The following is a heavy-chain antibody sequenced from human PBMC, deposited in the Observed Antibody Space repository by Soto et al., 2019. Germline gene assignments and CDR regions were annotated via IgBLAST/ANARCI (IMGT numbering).Heavy chain of an antibody. D-gene: IGHD6-6*01. CDR3: ARVSYSSSPVGWWVEAAGAFDI. Sequence: QVQLQESGPGLVKPSETLSLTCTVSGGSISSYYWSWIRQPPGKGLEWIGYIYYSGSTNYNPSLKSRVTISVDTSKNQYSLKLSSVTAADMAVYYCARVSYSSSPVGWWVEAAGAFDIWGQGTMVTVSS. J-gene: IGHJ3*02. CDR1: GGSISSYY. V-gene: IGHV4-59*01. CDR2: IYYSGST.